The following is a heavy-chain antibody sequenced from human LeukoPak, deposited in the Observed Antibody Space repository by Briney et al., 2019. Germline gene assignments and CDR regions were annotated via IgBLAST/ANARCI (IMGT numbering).Heavy chain of an antibody. Sequence: PGRSLRLSCAASGFTFSSYGMHWVRQAPGKGLEWVAVISYDGSNKYYADSVKGRFTISRDNSKNTLYLQMNSLRAEDTAVYYCAKAPGSSGWTSYYFDYWGQGTLVTVSS. V-gene: IGHV3-30*18. CDR3: AKAPGSSGWTSYYFDY. D-gene: IGHD6-19*01. J-gene: IGHJ4*02. CDR2: ISYDGSNK. CDR1: GFTFSSYG.